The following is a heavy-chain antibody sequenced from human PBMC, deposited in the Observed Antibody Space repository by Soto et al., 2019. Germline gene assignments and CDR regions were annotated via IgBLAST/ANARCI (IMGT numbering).Heavy chain of an antibody. Sequence: GGSLRLSCAASGFTFSSYAMNWVRQAPGKGLEWVSGISGSGARTYHEYYADSVKGRFTISRDNSKNTLYLQLNSLRAEDTALYYCANVLRGDSLAGALNWGQGTLVTVSS. CDR2: ISGSGARTYHE. D-gene: IGHD2-21*02. J-gene: IGHJ4*02. V-gene: IGHV3-23*01. CDR1: GFTFSSYA. CDR3: ANVLRGDSLAGALN.